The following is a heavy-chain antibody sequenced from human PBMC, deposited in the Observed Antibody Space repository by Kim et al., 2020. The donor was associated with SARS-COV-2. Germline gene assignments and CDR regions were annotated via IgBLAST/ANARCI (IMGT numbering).Heavy chain of an antibody. Sequence: GGSLRLSCAASGFTLSSYWMSWVRRAPGKGLEWVANIKQDGSEKYYVDSVKGRFTISRDNAKNSLYLQMNSLRAEDTAVYYCARGYPWLDKTPFDYWGQGALVAVSS. CDR1: GFTLSSYW. D-gene: IGHD6-19*01. CDR3: ARGYPWLDKTPFDY. V-gene: IGHV3-7*01. J-gene: IGHJ4*02. CDR2: IKQDGSEK.